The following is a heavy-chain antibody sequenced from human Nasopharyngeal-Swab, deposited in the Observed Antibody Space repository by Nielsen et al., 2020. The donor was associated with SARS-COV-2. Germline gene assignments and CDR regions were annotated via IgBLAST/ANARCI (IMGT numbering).Heavy chain of an antibody. V-gene: IGHV4-34*01. CDR3: ARGLSGIGPAPILGLGPFYSFYYMDV. Sequence: WIRQPPGKGLEWIGEIDHTGGTNYNPSLKSRVTISVDTSKNQFSLKMSTVTAADTAVYYCARGLSGIGPAPILGLGPFYSFYYMDVWGKGTTVTVPS. D-gene: IGHD7-27*01. J-gene: IGHJ6*03. CDR2: IDHTGGT.